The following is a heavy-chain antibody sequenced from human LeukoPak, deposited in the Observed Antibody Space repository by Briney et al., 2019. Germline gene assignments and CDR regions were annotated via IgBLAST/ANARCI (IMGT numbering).Heavy chain of an antibody. J-gene: IGHJ4*02. CDR3: ARDGLPVALDK. V-gene: IGHV3-7*01. D-gene: IGHD2-2*01. CDR1: GFTFSGYA. CDR2: VNPDMSEK. Sequence: PGGSLRLSCAVSGFTFSGYAMSWVRQAPGKGLEWIANVNPDMSEKNYVESVKGRFTISRDKVKNSLYLQMNSLRGDDTAVYYCARDGLPVALDKWGQGTLVTVSS.